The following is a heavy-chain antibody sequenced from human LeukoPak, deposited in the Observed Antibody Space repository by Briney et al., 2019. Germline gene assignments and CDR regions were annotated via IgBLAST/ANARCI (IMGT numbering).Heavy chain of an antibody. CDR2: ISWNSGSI. CDR3: AKTPLGSGSPYYFDY. D-gene: IGHD3-10*01. CDR1: GFTFDDYA. J-gene: IGHJ4*02. V-gene: IGHV3-9*01. Sequence: GGSLRLSCAASGFTFDDYAMHWVRQAPGKGLEWVSGISWNSGSIGYADSVKGRFTISRDNAKNSLYLQMNSLRAEDTALYYCAKTPLGSGSPYYFDYWGQGTLVTVSS.